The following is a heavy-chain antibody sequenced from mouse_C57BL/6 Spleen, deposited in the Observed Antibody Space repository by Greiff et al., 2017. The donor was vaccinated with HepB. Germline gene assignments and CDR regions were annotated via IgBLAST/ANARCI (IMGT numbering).Heavy chain of an antibody. CDR1: GYTFTSYW. CDR2: IYHGSGST. CDR3: ARSEAGLYYYAMDY. Sequence: QVQLQQPGAELVKPGASVKMSCKASGYTFTSYWITWVKQRPGQGLEWIGDIYHGSGSTNYNEKFKSKATLTVDTASSTADMQLSSLTSEDSAVYYCARSEAGLYYYAMDYWGQGTSVTVSS. V-gene: IGHV1-55*01. D-gene: IGHD3-1*01. J-gene: IGHJ4*01.